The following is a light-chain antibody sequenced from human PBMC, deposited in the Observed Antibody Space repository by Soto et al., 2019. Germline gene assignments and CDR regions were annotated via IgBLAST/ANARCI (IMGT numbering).Light chain of an antibody. V-gene: IGKV3-11*01. CDR2: DAS. J-gene: IGKJ2*01. CDR3: QQRSNWPRYT. CDR1: QSVSSY. Sequence: EIVLTQSPATLSLSPGERATLSCRASQSVSSYLAWYQQKPGQAPRLLIYDASNRATGIPARFSGSGSGTGFTLTISCLEPEDFAVYYCQQRSNWPRYTFGQGTKLEIK.